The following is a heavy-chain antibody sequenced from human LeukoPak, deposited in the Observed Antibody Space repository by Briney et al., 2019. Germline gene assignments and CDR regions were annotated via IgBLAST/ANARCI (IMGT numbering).Heavy chain of an antibody. CDR3: ARGSPDYYDSSGYYSGY. Sequence: ASVKVSCKASGYTFTGYYMHWVRQAPGQGLEWMGWINPNSGGTNYAQKFQGRVTMTRDTAISTDYMALSRLRSDDTAVYYCARGSPDYYDSSGYYSGYWGQGTLVTVSS. J-gene: IGHJ4*02. CDR2: INPNSGGT. V-gene: IGHV1-2*02. D-gene: IGHD3-22*01. CDR1: GYTFTGYY.